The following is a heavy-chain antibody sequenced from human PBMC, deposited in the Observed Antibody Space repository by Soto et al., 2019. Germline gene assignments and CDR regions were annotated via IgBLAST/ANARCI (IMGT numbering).Heavy chain of an antibody. CDR2: ISSSSSTI. D-gene: IGHD1-26*01. J-gene: IGHJ4*02. Sequence: GGSLRLSCAASGFTFRSYNMNWVRQAPGKGLEWVSYISSSSSTIYSADSVKGRFTTSRDNVKNSLYLQLNSLRDEDTAAYYCARESYSGSYYLDYWGQGTLVTAPQ. V-gene: IGHV3-48*02. CDR1: GFTFRSYN. CDR3: ARESYSGSYYLDY.